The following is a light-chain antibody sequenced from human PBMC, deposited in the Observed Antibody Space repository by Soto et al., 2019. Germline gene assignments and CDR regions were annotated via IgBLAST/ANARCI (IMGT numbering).Light chain of an antibody. V-gene: IGKV3-11*01. Sequence: EIVLTQSPATLSVSPGERAPLSCRASQSVSSTLAWYQQNPGQAPRLLIYGASTRATDIPARFSGSGSGTDFTLTISSLEPEDIAVYYCQQRSNWRVTFGGGTKVDIK. J-gene: IGKJ4*01. CDR1: QSVSST. CDR2: GAS. CDR3: QQRSNWRVT.